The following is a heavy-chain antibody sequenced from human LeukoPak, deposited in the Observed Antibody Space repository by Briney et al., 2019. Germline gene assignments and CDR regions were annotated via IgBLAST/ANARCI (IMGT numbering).Heavy chain of an antibody. J-gene: IGHJ3*02. V-gene: IGHV1-46*03. D-gene: IGHD3-22*01. CDR3: ASSAYYYDSSGYYILGAFDI. CDR2: INPSGGGT. Sequence: ASVKVSCKASGYTFTSYYMHWVRQAPGQGLEWMGIINPSGGGTSYAQKFQGRVTMTRDTSTSTVYMELSSLRSEDTAVYYCASSAYYYDSSGYYILGAFDIWGQGTMVTVSS. CDR1: GYTFTSYY.